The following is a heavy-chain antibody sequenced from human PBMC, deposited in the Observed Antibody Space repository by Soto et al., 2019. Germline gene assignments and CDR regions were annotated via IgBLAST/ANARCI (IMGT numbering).Heavy chain of an antibody. J-gene: IGHJ6*02. V-gene: IGHV2-5*02. CDR3: AHKGGRGAGMDV. CDR1: GFSLSTSGVG. CDR2: IYWDGDK. D-gene: IGHD2-15*01. Sequence: QITLKESGPPLVKPTQTLTVTCTFSGFSLSTSGVGVAWIRQPPGKALEWLALIYWDGDKRYSPFLKSRLTIAKETSENQVVLTLTNMDPVDTATYYCAHKGGRGAGMDVWGQGTTVTVSS.